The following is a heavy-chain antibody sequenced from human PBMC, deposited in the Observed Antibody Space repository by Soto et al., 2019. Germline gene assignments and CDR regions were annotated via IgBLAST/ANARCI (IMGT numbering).Heavy chain of an antibody. CDR3: AKDAVGDNGERDCFDP. CDR2: IGGSGSSA. Sequence: GGSLRLSCVASGFTFKNFAMTWVRQAPGKGMEWVSAIGGSGSSANYADSVKGRFTVPRDDSKSTLYLQMSGLRVDDTALYYCAKDAVGDNGERDCFDPWGQGALV. V-gene: IGHV3-23*01. J-gene: IGHJ5*02. CDR1: GFTFKNFA. D-gene: IGHD3-10*01.